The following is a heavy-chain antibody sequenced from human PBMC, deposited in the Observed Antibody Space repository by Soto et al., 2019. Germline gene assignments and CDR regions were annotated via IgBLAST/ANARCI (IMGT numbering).Heavy chain of an antibody. CDR2: ISGSGGST. Sequence: EVQLLESGGGLVQPGGSLRLSCAASGFTFSSYAMSWVRQAPGKGLGWVSAISGSGGSTYFADSVKGRFTISRDNSKNTLYLQMNSLRAEDTAIYYCAKQKTTVTRSDAFDIWGQGTMVTVSS. CDR3: AKQKTTVTRSDAFDI. J-gene: IGHJ3*02. V-gene: IGHV3-23*01. D-gene: IGHD4-17*01. CDR1: GFTFSSYA.